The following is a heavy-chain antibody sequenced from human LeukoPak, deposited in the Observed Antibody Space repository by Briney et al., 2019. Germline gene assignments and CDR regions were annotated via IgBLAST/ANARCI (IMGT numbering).Heavy chain of an antibody. D-gene: IGHD4-17*01. V-gene: IGHV4-34*01. CDR2: VTHDGRT. J-gene: IGHJ4*02. CDR1: GVSFSGSY. CDR3: ATIYGDYSDFDS. Sequence: SETLSLTCAVYGVSFSGSYWSWIRQPPGKGLEWIGVVTHDGRTNHNPSLKSRVTISVDTSNNQFSLKLSSVTAADTAVYYCATIYGDYSDFDSWGQGTLVTVSS.